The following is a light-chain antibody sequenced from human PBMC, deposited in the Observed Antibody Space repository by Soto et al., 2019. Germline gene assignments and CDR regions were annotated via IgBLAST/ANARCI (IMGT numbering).Light chain of an antibody. CDR1: NIGTKS. Sequence: SYELTQPPSVLVAPGQTARLTCGGDNIGTKSVHWYQQKPGQAPVLVVYDDSDRPSGIPERFSGSNSGTTATLTISRVEAGDEADYYCQVWDSSSDHYVFGTGTKVTVL. CDR3: QVWDSSSDHYV. CDR2: DDS. J-gene: IGLJ1*01. V-gene: IGLV3-21*02.